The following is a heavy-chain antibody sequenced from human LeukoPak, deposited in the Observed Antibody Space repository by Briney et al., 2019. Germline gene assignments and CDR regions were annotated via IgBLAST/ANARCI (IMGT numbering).Heavy chain of an antibody. J-gene: IGHJ2*01. CDR1: CGSISSYY. Sequence: SETLSLTCTVSCGSISSYYWSWIRQPAGKGLEWIGRIYTSGSTNYNPSLKSRVTMSVDTSKNQFSLKLSSVTAADTAVYYCARDRQMATVTTPFPWYFDLWGRGTLVTVSS. CDR2: IYTSGST. D-gene: IGHD4-17*01. CDR3: ARDRQMATVTTPFPWYFDL. V-gene: IGHV4-4*07.